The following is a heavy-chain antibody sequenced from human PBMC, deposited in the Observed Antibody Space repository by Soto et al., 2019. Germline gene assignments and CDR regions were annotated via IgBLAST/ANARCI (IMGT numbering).Heavy chain of an antibody. J-gene: IGHJ4*02. CDR1: GYTFTSYA. D-gene: IGHD5-12*01. Sequence: ASVKVSCKASGYTFTSYAMHWVRQAPGQRLEWMGWINAGNGNTKYSQKFQGRVTITRDTSASTAYMELSSLRSEDTAVYYCAREQVDSPNPFDYWGQGTLVTVSS. CDR2: INAGNGNT. V-gene: IGHV1-3*01. CDR3: AREQVDSPNPFDY.